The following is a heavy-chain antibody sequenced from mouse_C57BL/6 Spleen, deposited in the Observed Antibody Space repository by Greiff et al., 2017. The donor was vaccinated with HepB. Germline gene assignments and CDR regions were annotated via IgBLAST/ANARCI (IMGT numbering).Heavy chain of an antibody. CDR1: GFTFSDAW. CDR2: IRIKANNNAT. D-gene: IGHD1-1*01. CDR3: TGSITTVVEYYAMDY. V-gene: IGHV6-6*01. J-gene: IGHJ4*01. Sequence: EVMLVESGGGLVQPGGSMKLSCAAFGFTFSDAWLDGVRQSPGKGLEWVAEIRIKANNNATYYAEFVKGRFTISRDDSKSSVYLQMNSLRAEDTGIYYCTGSITTVVEYYAMDYWGQGTSVTVSS.